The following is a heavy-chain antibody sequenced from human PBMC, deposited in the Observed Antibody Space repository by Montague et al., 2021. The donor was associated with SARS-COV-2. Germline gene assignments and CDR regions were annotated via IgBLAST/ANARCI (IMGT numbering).Heavy chain of an antibody. V-gene: IGHV4-34*01. CDR3: ASRNRGNRGAFDI. Sequence: SETLSLTCAVYGGSFSDFYWSWIRQPPGKGLEWIGEINHSGSSYYNPSLKSRVTISVDTYKNQFSLKLSSVTAADTAVYYCASRNRGNRGAFDIWGQGTMVTVSS. D-gene: IGHD3-10*01. CDR1: GGSFSDFY. CDR2: INHSGSS. J-gene: IGHJ3*02.